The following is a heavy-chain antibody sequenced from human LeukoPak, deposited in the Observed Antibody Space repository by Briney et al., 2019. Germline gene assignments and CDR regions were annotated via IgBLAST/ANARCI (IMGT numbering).Heavy chain of an antibody. V-gene: IGHV3-23*01. CDR1: GFTFSSYT. CDR3: AKDPPGAGPDFDC. D-gene: IGHD6-19*01. CDR2: ISGSDGST. Sequence: PGGSLRLSCATSGFTFSSYTMNWDRQAPGKGLEWVSGISGSDGSTYYADSVKGRFTISRDNSKNTLYLQMNSLRVEGTAVYYCAKDPPGAGPDFDCWGQGTLVTVSS. J-gene: IGHJ4*02.